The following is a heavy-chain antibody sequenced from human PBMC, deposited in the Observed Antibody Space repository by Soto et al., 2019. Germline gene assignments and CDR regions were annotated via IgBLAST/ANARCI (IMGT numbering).Heavy chain of an antibody. D-gene: IGHD3-10*01. Sequence: GGSLRLSCAASGFTFSSYGMHWVRQAPGKGLEWVAVIWYDGSNKYYADSVKGRFTISRDNSKNTLYLQMNSLRAEDTAVYYCARPPEGVRGTKKYYYYMDVWGKGTTVTVSS. J-gene: IGHJ6*03. CDR2: IWYDGSNK. CDR1: GFTFSSYG. CDR3: ARPPEGVRGTKKYYYYMDV. V-gene: IGHV3-33*01.